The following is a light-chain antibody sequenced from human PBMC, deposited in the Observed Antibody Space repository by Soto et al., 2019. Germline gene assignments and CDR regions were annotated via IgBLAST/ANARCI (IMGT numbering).Light chain of an antibody. V-gene: IGKV3-20*01. J-gene: IGKJ3*01. CDR1: QSVSSSY. CDR3: QQYGSSLFT. CDR2: GAS. Sequence: EIVLTQSPGTLSLSPGERATLSCRASQSVSSSYLAWYQQKPGQAPRLLIYGASSRATGIPDRFSGSGSGTDVTLTISRLEPEDFAVYYSQQYGSSLFTFGPGTKVDIK.